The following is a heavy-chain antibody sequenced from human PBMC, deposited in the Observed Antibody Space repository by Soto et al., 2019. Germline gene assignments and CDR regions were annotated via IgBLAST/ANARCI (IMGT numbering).Heavy chain of an antibody. J-gene: IGHJ4*02. V-gene: IGHV4-31*03. CDR1: GGSISSGGYY. D-gene: IGHD3-16*01. Sequence: QVQLQESGPGLVKPSQTLSLTCTVSGGSISSGGYYWSWIRQHPGKGLEWIGYIYYSGSTYYNPSLPRRTTIAVDTSKNQCSLKLRSVTAADTAVYYCAFRLGAPGRLDFDYWGQGTLVTVSS. CDR3: AFRLGAPGRLDFDY. CDR2: IYYSGST.